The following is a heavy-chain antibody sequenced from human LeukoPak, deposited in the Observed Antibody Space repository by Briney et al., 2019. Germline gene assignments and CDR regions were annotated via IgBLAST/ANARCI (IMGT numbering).Heavy chain of an antibody. V-gene: IGHV4-61*02. CDR1: GGSVSSGSYY. J-gene: IGHJ4*02. CDR3: ARTLGYYDSSGYSDFDY. D-gene: IGHD3-22*01. Sequence: TQSLTCTVSGGSVSSGSYYWSWIRQPAGKGLEWIGRIYASGSTNYNPSLKSRVTISLDTSKNQFSLKLSSVTAADTAVYYCARTLGYYDSSGYSDFDYWGQGTLVTVSS. CDR2: IYASGST.